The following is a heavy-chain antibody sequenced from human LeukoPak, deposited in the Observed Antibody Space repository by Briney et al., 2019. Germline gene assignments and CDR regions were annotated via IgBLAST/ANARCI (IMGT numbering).Heavy chain of an antibody. V-gene: IGHV3-48*03. D-gene: IGHD1-26*01. J-gene: IGHJ4*02. CDR2: ISSSGSTI. Sequence: GGSLRLSCAASGFTFSSYEMNWVRQAPGKGLEWVSYISSSGSTIYYADSVKGRFTISRDNAKNSLYLQMNSLRAEDTAVYYCARVRSGSYPIDYWGQGTLVTVSS. CDR1: GFTFSSYE. CDR3: ARVRSGSYPIDY.